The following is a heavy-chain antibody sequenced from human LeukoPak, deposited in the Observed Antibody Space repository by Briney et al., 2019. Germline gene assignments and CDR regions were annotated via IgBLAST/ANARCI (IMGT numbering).Heavy chain of an antibody. D-gene: IGHD3-9*01. CDR3: ARDRETYYHILTCYYTLGDSFDI. Sequence: PGGSLRLSCAASGFTFSTYWMHWVRQAPGKGLVWVSRINRDGSSTNYADSVKGRFTISRDNAKNTLYLQMNRLRAEDTAVYYCARDRETYYHILTCYYTLGDSFDIWDQGTMVTVSS. CDR2: INRDGSST. CDR1: GFTFSTYW. J-gene: IGHJ3*02. V-gene: IGHV3-74*01.